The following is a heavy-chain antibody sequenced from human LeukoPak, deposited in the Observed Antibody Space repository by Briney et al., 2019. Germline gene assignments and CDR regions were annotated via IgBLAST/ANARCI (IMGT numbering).Heavy chain of an antibody. CDR3: ARDDGFSSYSY. Sequence: GGSLRLSCAASGFTFSSYWMTWVRQAPGKGLEWVADMNLDGREKYYVDSVKGRFTISRDNAKNSLYLQMNSLTAEDTAVYYCARDDGFSSYSYWGQGALVTVSS. CDR2: MNLDGREK. V-gene: IGHV3-7*01. D-gene: IGHD3/OR15-3a*01. CDR1: GFTFSSYW. J-gene: IGHJ4*02.